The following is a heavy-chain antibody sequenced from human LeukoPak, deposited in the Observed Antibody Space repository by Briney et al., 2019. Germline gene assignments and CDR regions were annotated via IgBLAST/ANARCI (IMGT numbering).Heavy chain of an antibody. CDR2: IRYDGSNK. V-gene: IGHV3-30*02. Sequence: GGSLRLSCAASGFTFSSYWMHWVRQAPGKGLEWVAFIRYDGSNKYYADSVTGRFTISRDNSKNTLYLQMNSLRAEDTAVYYCAKVGRPTSPFDIWGQGTMVTVSS. J-gene: IGHJ3*02. CDR1: GFTFSSYW. D-gene: IGHD1-1*01. CDR3: AKVGRPTSPFDI.